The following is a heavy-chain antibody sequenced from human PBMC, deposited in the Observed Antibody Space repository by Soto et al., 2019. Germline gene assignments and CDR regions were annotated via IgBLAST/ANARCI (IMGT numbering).Heavy chain of an antibody. CDR3: AHSSGQNYFDY. CDR2: INHSGST. Sequence: QVQLQQWGAGLLKPSETLSLTCAVYGGSFSGYYWSWIRQPPGKGLEWIGEINHSGSTNYNPSLKSRVTISVDTSKNQFSLKLSSVTAADTAVYYCAHSSGQNYFDYWGQGTLVTVSS. CDR1: GGSFSGYY. J-gene: IGHJ4*02. V-gene: IGHV4-34*01. D-gene: IGHD6-19*01.